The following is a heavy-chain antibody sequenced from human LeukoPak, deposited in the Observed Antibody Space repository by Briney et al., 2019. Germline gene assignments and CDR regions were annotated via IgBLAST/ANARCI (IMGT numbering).Heavy chain of an antibody. Sequence: SQTLSLTCTVSGGSISSGSYYWSWIRQPAGKGLEWIGRIYTSGSTNYNPSHKSRVTISVDTSKNQFSLKLSSVTAADTAVYYCARVRWFGESFNWFDPWGQGTLVTVSS. J-gene: IGHJ5*02. V-gene: IGHV4-61*02. CDR3: ARVRWFGESFNWFDP. D-gene: IGHD3-10*01. CDR1: GGSISSGSYY. CDR2: IYTSGST.